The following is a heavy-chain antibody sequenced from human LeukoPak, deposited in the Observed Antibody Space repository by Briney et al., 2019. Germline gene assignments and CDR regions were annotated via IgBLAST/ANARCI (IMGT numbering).Heavy chain of an antibody. Sequence: SETLSLTCAVSGSSISSDYYWGWVRQPPGKGLEWVGSIYHDETTYYNPSLKSRVTISLVTSKKQFSLMLASVTAADTAIYYCANADTKDFFDSWGQGILVTVSS. CDR2: IYHDETT. CDR1: GSSISSDYY. V-gene: IGHV4-38-2*01. J-gene: IGHJ4*02. D-gene: IGHD2-8*01. CDR3: ANADTKDFFDS.